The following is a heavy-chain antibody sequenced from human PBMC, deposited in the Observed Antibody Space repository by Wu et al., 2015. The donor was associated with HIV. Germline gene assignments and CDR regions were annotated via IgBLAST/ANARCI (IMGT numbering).Heavy chain of an antibody. Sequence: QVQLVQSGAEVRKPGSSVKVSCKTSGGTFSSYAISWVRQAPGQGLEWMGGIIPIFGTANYAQKFQGRVTITTDESTSTAYMELSSLRSEDTAVYYCATLREAIAAAGRGAFDPWGQGTLVHRLL. CDR3: ATLREAIAAAGRGAFDP. CDR1: GGTFSSYA. J-gene: IGHJ5*02. CDR2: IIPIFGTA. D-gene: IGHD6-13*01. V-gene: IGHV1-69*05.